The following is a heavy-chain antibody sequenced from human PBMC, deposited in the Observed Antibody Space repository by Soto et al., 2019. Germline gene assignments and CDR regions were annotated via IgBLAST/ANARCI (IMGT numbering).Heavy chain of an antibody. CDR3: AKPRTSLEWTPYDT. CDR2: IKFVGISK. D-gene: IGHD2-2*01. J-gene: IGHJ5*01. CDR1: GFRFSSYG. V-gene: IGHV3-30*18. Sequence: QVKLVASGGGVVQAGSSLRLSCAASGFRFSSYGLHWVRQALGTGLEWVAVIKFVGISKDYLDSVKGRFNISRDNSKNTVYRYMSNLRPDDTRVYYCAKPRTSLEWTPYDTWGHRPRVSVTS.